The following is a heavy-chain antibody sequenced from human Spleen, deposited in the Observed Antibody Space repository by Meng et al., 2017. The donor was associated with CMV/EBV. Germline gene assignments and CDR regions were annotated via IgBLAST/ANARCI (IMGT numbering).Heavy chain of an antibody. D-gene: IGHD3-16*01. V-gene: IGHV4-34*01. CDR3: ARDFAGHDWGHY. CDR1: GGSLSSHY. J-gene: IGHJ4*02. CDR2: INHSEETRI. Sequence: AVYGGSLSSHYWSWIRQPPGKGLEWIGEINHSEETRINYNPSLKSRVIISADKSKNQVSLNLSSVTAADTAVYFCARDFAGHDWGHYWGQGTLVTVSS.